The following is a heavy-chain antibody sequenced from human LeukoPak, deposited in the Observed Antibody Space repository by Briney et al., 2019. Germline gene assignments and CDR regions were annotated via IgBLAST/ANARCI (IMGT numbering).Heavy chain of an antibody. V-gene: IGHV3-30*02. J-gene: IGHJ4*02. CDR2: IRYDGSNK. Sequence: SGGSLRLSCAASGLTFSSYGMHWVRQAPGKGLEWVAFIRYDGSNKYYADSVKGRFTISRDNSKNTLYFQMNSLRAESTALYYCAKRPPHDSYDYSPFYFDYWRQGTLVTVTS. CDR3: AKRPPHDSYDYSPFYFDY. CDR1: GLTFSSYG. D-gene: IGHD3-16*01.